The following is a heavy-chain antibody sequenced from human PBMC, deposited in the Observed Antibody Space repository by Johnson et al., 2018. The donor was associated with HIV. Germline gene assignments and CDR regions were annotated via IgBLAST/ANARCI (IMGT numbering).Heavy chain of an antibody. CDR2: ISHDVNNK. Sequence: VQLVESGGGVVQPGRSLRLSCAASGFTFNSYILHWVRQAPGKGLEWVAAISHDVNNKFSADSVKGRFTLSRDNSKNTLYLQMDSLRPEDTAVYYCAREIQYFTAFDIWGQGTMVTVSS. CDR3: AREIQYFTAFDI. J-gene: IGHJ3*02. CDR1: GFTFNSYI. V-gene: IGHV3-30-3*01. D-gene: IGHD3-9*01.